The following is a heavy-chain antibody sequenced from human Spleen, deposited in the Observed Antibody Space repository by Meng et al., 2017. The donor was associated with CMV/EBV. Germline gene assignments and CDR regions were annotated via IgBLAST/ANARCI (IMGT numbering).Heavy chain of an antibody. V-gene: IGHV6-1*01. J-gene: IGHJ4*02. CDR2: TYYRSKWYN. Sequence: CAISGDSISSNSAAWNWIRQSPSSGLEWLGRTYYRSKWYNDYAVSVKSRININPDTSKNQFSLQLNSVTPEDTAVYYCAREEMGTFDYWGQGTLVTVSS. CDR3: AREEMGTFDY. D-gene: IGHD1-1*01. CDR1: GDSISSNSAA.